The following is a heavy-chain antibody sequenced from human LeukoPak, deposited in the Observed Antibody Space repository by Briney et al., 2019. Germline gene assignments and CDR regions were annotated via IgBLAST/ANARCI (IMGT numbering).Heavy chain of an antibody. V-gene: IGHV1-69*04. CDR3: ACDILTGYYLVDY. CDR2: IIPILGIA. J-gene: IGHJ4*02. CDR1: GGTSSSYA. Sequence: SVKVSCKASGGTSSSYAISWVRQAPGQGLEWMVRIIPILGIANYAQTFQGRVTITADKSTSTAYMELSSLRSEDTAVYYCACDILTGYYLVDYWGQGTLVSVSS. D-gene: IGHD3-9*01.